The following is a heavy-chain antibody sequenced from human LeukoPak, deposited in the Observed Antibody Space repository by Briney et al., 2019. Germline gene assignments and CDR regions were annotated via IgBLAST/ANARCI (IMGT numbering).Heavy chain of an antibody. CDR3: ATYSGSKSLAFDI. D-gene: IGHD1-26*01. J-gene: IGHJ3*02. CDR1: GYTLTELS. V-gene: IGHV1-24*01. Sequence: GASVKVSCKVSGYTLTELSMHWVRQAPGKGLEWKGGFDPEDGETIYAQKFQGRVTMTEDTSTDTAYMELSSLRSEDTAVYYCATYSGSKSLAFDIWGQGTMVTVSS. CDR2: FDPEDGET.